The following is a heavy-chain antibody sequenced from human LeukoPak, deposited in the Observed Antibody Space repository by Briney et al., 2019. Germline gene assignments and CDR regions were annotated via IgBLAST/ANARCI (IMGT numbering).Heavy chain of an antibody. CDR1: GYTLTELS. Sequence: ASVKVSCKVSGYTLTELSMHWVRQAPGKGLEWMGGFDPEDGETIYAQKFQGRVTITADKSTSTAYMELSSLRSEDTAVYYCARDLADDAFDIWGQGTMVTVSS. CDR2: FDPEDGET. V-gene: IGHV1-24*01. J-gene: IGHJ3*02. CDR3: ARDLADDAFDI.